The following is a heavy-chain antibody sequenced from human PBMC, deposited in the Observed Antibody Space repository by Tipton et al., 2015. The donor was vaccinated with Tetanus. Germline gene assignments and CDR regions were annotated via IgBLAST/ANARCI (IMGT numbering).Heavy chain of an antibody. D-gene: IGHD6-13*01. CDR3: ARDLGYSSSWYDPFDY. Sequence: SLRLSCAASGFTFSSYWMSWVRQAPGKGLEWVANIKQDGSEKYYVDSVKGRFTISRDNAKNSLYLQMNSLRAEDTAVYYCARDLGYSSSWYDPFDYWGQGTLVTVSS. CDR2: IKQDGSEK. J-gene: IGHJ4*02. V-gene: IGHV3-7*01. CDR1: GFTFSSYW.